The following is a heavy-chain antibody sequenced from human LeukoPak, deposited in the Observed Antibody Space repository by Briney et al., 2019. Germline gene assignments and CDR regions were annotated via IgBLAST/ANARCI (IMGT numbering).Heavy chain of an antibody. Sequence: ESGPALVKPTQTLTLTCTFSWFSLSTSGMRVSWIRQPPRKALAWLARIDWDDDKFYSTSLKTRLTISKDTSKHQVVLTLTNMDPVDTATYYCARTLDGSHFDFWGQGTLVTVSS. J-gene: IGHJ4*02. CDR2: IDWDDDK. D-gene: IGHD5-24*01. V-gene: IGHV2-70*04. CDR3: ARTLDGSHFDF. CDR1: WFSLSTSGMR.